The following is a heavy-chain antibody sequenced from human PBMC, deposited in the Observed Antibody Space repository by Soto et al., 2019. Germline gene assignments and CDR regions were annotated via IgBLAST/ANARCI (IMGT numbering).Heavy chain of an antibody. CDR2: MWYDGSNK. J-gene: IGHJ4*02. Sequence: QVQLVESGGGVVQPGRSLRLSCAASGFTFSSYSMHWVRQAPGKRLEWVAVMWYDGSNKFYTDSVKGRFSISRDNSKNTLSLQMNSLRAEDTAVYYCARDRTSSSSYFDYWGQGNLVTVSS. CDR1: GFTFSSYS. D-gene: IGHD6-13*01. V-gene: IGHV3-33*01. CDR3: ARDRTSSSSYFDY.